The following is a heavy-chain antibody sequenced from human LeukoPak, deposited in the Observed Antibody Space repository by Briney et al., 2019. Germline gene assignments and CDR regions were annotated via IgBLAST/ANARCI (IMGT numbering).Heavy chain of an antibody. D-gene: IGHD2-15*01. V-gene: IGHV3-23*01. J-gene: IGHJ4*02. CDR2: IRESGGDT. CDR1: GFIFSNYA. CDR3: AKVLFPGRHAIFDY. Sequence: GGSLGLSCAASGFIFSNYAMNWVRQAPGKGLEWVSTIRESGGDTHYADSVKGRFTISRDNSKSTLYLQMDSLRAEDTAVYYCAKVLFPGRHAIFDYWGQRTLVTVSS.